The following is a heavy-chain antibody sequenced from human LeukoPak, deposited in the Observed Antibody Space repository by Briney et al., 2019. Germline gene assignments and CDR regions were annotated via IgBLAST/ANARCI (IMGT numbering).Heavy chain of an antibody. J-gene: IGHJ3*02. V-gene: IGHV3-21*01. Sequence: GGSLRLSCAASGFTFSTYIMNWVRQTPGKGLEWVSSIGTSTSYIYYADSVKGRFTISRDNAKNSLYLEMNSLRAEDTAVYYCAKDKYYYDSSGYYPDAFDIWGQGTMVTVSS. D-gene: IGHD3-22*01. CDR1: GFTFSTYI. CDR3: AKDKYYYDSSGYYPDAFDI. CDR2: IGTSTSYI.